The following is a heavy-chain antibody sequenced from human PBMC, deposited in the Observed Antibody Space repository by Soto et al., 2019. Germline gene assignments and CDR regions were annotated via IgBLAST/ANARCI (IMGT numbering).Heavy chain of an antibody. Sequence: GGSLRLSCAASGFTFSSYAMHWVRQAPGKGLEWVAVIWYDGSNKYYADSVKGRFTISRDNSKNTLHLQMNSLRAEDTAVYYCARDRKQLDYRGQGTLVTVSS. CDR2: IWYDGSNK. D-gene: IGHD6-6*01. CDR1: GFTFSSYA. J-gene: IGHJ4*02. V-gene: IGHV3-33*08. CDR3: ARDRKQLDY.